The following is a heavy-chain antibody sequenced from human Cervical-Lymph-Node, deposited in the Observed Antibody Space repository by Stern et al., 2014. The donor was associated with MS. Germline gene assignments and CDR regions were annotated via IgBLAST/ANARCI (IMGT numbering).Heavy chain of an antibody. Sequence: EVQLVESGGGLVQPGRSLRLSCAASGFTFDDYAMHWVRQAPGKGLEWVSGISWNSGSICYADSVKGRFTISRDNAKNSLYLQMNSLRAEDTALYYCAKASNSARYYYYYGMDVWGQGTTVTVSS. CDR1: GFTFDDYA. CDR3: AKASNSARYYYYYGMDV. CDR2: ISWNSGSI. D-gene: IGHD1-26*01. V-gene: IGHV3-9*01. J-gene: IGHJ6*02.